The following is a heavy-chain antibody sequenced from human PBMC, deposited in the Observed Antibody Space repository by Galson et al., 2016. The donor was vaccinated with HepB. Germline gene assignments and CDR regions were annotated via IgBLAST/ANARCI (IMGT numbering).Heavy chain of an antibody. CDR2: LSGSGGST. CDR3: AKSSSGATPRPNFDY. J-gene: IGHJ4*02. D-gene: IGHD1-26*01. Sequence: SLRLSCAASGFTFSNYWMPWVRQAPGKGLEWVSALSGSGGSTYYADSVKGRFTISRDNSKSTLYLQMNSLRAEDTAVYYCAKSSSGATPRPNFDYWGQGTLVTVSS. CDR1: GFTFSNYW. V-gene: IGHV3-23*01.